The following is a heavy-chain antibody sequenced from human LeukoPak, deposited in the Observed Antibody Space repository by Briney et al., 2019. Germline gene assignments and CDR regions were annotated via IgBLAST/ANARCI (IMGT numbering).Heavy chain of an antibody. CDR2: ITRSSIYK. D-gene: IGHD1-1*01. Sequence: GGSLRLSCAASGFTFSTYSMNWVRQAPGKGLEWVSSITRSSIYKYYADSVKGRFTISRDNAKNSLYLQMNCLRAEDTAVYYCARDQDWNDRGGLDYWGQGTLVIVSS. CDR3: ARDQDWNDRGGLDY. J-gene: IGHJ4*02. CDR1: GFTFSTYS. V-gene: IGHV3-21*01.